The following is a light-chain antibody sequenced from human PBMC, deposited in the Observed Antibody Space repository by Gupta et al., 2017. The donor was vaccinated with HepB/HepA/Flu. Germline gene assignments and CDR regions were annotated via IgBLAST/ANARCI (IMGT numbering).Light chain of an antibody. J-gene: IGLJ2*01. V-gene: IGLV1-47*01. Sequence: QSMLTQPPSASGTPGQGVTSSCSGSNSNIGNNYVSWYQQIPGTAPKLLIYRDNQRPSGVPDRFSGSKSGTSASLAISGLRSDDEADYYCATWDDSLSGQKIFGGGTKLTVL. CDR1: NSNIGNNY. CDR2: RDN. CDR3: ATWDDSLSGQKI.